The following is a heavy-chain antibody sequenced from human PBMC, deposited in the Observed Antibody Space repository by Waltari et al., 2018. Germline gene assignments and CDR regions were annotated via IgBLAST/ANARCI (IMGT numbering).Heavy chain of an antibody. CDR1: GYTFTSYD. Sequence: QVQLVQSGAEVKKPGASVKVSCKASGYTFTSYDIKWVRQATGQGLGWMGWMNPKSGNTDYAQKFQGRVTITRNTSISTAYMELSSLRSEDTAVYYCAGCMEGMDVRGQGTTVTVSS. CDR2: MNPKSGNT. CDR3: AGCMEGMDV. D-gene: IGHD1-1*01. V-gene: IGHV1-8*03. J-gene: IGHJ6*02.